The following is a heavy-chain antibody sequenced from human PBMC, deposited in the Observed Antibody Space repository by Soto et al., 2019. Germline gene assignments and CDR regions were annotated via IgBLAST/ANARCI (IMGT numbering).Heavy chain of an antibody. CDR2: IYYSGST. V-gene: IGHV4-59*01. J-gene: IGHJ3*02. CDR1: GGSISSYY. D-gene: IGHD2-15*01. Sequence: QVQLQESGPGLVKPSETLSLTCTVSGGSISSYYWSWIRQPPGKGLEWIGYIYYSGSTNYNPSLKSRVTISVDTSKNQFSLKLSSVTAADTAVYYCARTIFTYCSGGSCYQNDAFDIWGQGTMVTVSS. CDR3: ARTIFTYCSGGSCYQNDAFDI.